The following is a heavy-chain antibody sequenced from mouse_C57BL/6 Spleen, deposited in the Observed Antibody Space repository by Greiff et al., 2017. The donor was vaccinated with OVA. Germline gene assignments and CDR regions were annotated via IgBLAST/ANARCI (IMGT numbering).Heavy chain of an antibody. CDR1: GYTFTSYG. CDR3: AREEDD. Sequence: VQLKEAGAGLARRGDSVKLSCKASGYTFTSYGISWVKQRTGQGLEWIGEIYPRSGNTYYNEKFKGKATLTADKSSSTAYMELRSLTSEGSAVYFCAREEDDWGQGTTVTVSS. CDR2: IYPRSGNT. V-gene: IGHV1-81*01. J-gene: IGHJ2*01.